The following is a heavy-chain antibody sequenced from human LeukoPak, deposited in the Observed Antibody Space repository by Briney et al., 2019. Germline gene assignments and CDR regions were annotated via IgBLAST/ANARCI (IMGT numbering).Heavy chain of an antibody. D-gene: IGHD3-3*01. Sequence: GESLKISCQGSGSTFSSYWIGWVRQLPGKGLEWMGIIYPGDSDTRYSPSLQGQVTISVDTSIGTAYLQWSSLKASDTAIYYCARQNDFSLDYWGEGTLVTVSS. CDR1: GSTFSSYW. V-gene: IGHV5-51*01. J-gene: IGHJ4*02. CDR2: IYPGDSDT. CDR3: ARQNDFSLDY.